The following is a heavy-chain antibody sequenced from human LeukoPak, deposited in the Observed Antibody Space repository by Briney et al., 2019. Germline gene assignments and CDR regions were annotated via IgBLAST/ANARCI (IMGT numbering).Heavy chain of an antibody. CDR2: INTNTGNP. D-gene: IGHD5-18*01. CDR3: GRDPKLGIRGYTYGYIDF. CDR1: GYTFASYA. V-gene: IGHV7-4-1*02. Sequence: ASVKVSCKASGYTFASYAITWVRQAPGQGLEWMGWINTNTGNPTYAQGFFTGRYVFSLDPSVNTAYLQITGLKADDTAVYYCGRDPKLGIRGYTYGYIDFWGQGTLVTVAS. J-gene: IGHJ4*02.